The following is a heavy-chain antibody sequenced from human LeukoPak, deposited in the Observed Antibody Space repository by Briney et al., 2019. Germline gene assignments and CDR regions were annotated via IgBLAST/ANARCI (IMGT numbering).Heavy chain of an antibody. CDR3: ARGRAAAGTLYWFDP. J-gene: IGHJ5*02. D-gene: IGHD6-13*01. V-gene: IGHV1-69*01. CDR2: IIPIFGTA. CDR1: GGTFSSYA. Sequence: GASVKVSCKASGGTFSSYAISWVRQAPGQGLEWMGGIIPIFGTANYAQKFQGRVTITADESTSTAYMELSSLRSEDTAVYYCARGRAAAGTLYWFDPWGQGTLVTVSS.